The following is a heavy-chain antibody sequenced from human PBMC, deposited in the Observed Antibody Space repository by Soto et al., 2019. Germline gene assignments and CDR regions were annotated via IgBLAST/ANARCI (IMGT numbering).Heavy chain of an antibody. V-gene: IGHV2-5*02. D-gene: IGHD5-12*01. Sequence: SGPTLVNPTPTLTLTCTFSGFSLSTRGVGVGWIRQPPGKALEWLAVIYWDDDKRYSSSLKSRLTITKDTSKNQVVLTVTDMDPVDTATYYCAHPDPGSGHFDYWGQGTRVTSPQ. CDR3: AHPDPGSGHFDY. CDR2: IYWDDDK. J-gene: IGHJ4*02. CDR1: GFSLSTRGVG.